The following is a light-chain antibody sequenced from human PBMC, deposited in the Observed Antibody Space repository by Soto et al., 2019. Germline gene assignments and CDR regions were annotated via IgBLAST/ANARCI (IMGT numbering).Light chain of an antibody. CDR3: QQYNNYSPT. J-gene: IGKJ1*01. V-gene: IGKV1-5*03. Sequence: DIQMTQSPSTLSASVGDRVTTTCRASQSISSWLAWYQQKPGKAPKLLIYKASSLESGVPSRFSGSGSGTEFTLTISSLQPDDFATYFCQQYNNYSPTFGQGTKVDIK. CDR2: KAS. CDR1: QSISSW.